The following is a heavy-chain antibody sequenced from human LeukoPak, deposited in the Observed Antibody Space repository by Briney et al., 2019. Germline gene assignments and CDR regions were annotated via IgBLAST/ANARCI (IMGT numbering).Heavy chain of an antibody. CDR3: ARDRGYTYGADFDY. V-gene: IGHV6-1*01. CDR2: TYYRSKWYN. CDR1: GDSVSSNSAA. D-gene: IGHD5-18*01. J-gene: IGHJ4*02. Sequence: SQTLSLTCAISGDSVSSNSAAWNWIRQSPSRGLEWLGRTYYRSKWYNDYAVSVKSRIAINPDTSKYQFSLQLNSVTPEDTAVYYCARDRGYTYGADFDYWGQGTLVTVSS.